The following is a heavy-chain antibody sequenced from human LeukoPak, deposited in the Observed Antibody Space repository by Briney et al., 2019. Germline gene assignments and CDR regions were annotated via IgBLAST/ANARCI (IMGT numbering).Heavy chain of an antibody. CDR3: ARASGSQHDY. D-gene: IGHD1-26*01. CDR1: GGSFSGYY. CDR2: IYYSGST. Sequence: SETLSHTCAVYGGSFSGYYWSWIRQPPGKGLEWIGYIYYSGSTNYNPSLKSRVTISVDTSKNQFSLKLSSVTAADTAVYYCARASGSQHDYWGQGTLVTVSS. V-gene: IGHV4-59*01. J-gene: IGHJ4*02.